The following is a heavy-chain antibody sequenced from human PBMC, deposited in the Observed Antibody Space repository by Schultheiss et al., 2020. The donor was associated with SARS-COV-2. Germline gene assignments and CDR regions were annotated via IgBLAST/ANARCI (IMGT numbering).Heavy chain of an antibody. CDR1: GFTFSSYG. J-gene: IGHJ4*02. CDR3: AKDLGRRGGAFDY. V-gene: IGHV3-30*18. CDR2: ISYDGSNK. D-gene: IGHD1-14*01. Sequence: GGSLRLSCAASGFTFSSYGMHWVRQASGKGLEWVAVISYDGSNKYYADSVKGRFTISRDNSKNTLYLQMNSLRAEDTAVYYCAKDLGRRGGAFDYWGQGTLVTVSS.